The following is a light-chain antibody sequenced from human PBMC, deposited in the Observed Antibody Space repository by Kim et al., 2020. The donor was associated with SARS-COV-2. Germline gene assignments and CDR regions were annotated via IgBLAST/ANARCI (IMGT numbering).Light chain of an antibody. CDR1: QDISNY. CDR2: AAS. J-gene: IGKJ1*01. V-gene: IGKV1-27*01. CDR3: QKCDSAPWT. Sequence: DIQMTQSPSSLSVSVGDRVTITCRASQDISNYLAWFQLKPGKAPKLLIYAASALQPGVPSRFSGSGSGTDFTLTVTSLQPEDVATYYCQKCDSAPWTFGQGTKVDIK.